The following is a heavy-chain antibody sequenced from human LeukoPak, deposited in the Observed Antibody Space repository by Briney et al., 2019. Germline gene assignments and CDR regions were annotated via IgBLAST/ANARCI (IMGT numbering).Heavy chain of an antibody. CDR2: INVNGAAM. D-gene: IGHD6-13*01. V-gene: IGHV3-11*01. CDR1: GFSFKDYY. Sequence: GGSLRLSCAASGFSFKDYYFSWIRQAPGKGLEWVSFINVNGAAMYYADSVKGRFTISRDNAKNSVYLEMNTLRAEDTAVYYCARGPRILAAGSYYFDYWGQGSLVTVSS. J-gene: IGHJ4*02. CDR3: ARGPRILAAGSYYFDY.